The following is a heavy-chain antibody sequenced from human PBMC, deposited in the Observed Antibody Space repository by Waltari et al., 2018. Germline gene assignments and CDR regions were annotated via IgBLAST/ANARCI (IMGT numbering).Heavy chain of an antibody. Sequence: EVQLVESGGSLVQPGGSLSLSCAASGFTFGNSWMTWVRQAPGKGLEWVANIKQDGGERYYVDSVKGRFTVSRDNAKNSLYLQMNSLRVEDTAVYYCASEGIQIWLKGVDYFDYWGQGTLVTVSS. CDR2: IKQDGGER. D-gene: IGHD5-18*01. CDR1: GFTFGNSW. J-gene: IGHJ4*02. CDR3: ASEGIQIWLKGVDYFDY. V-gene: IGHV3-7*01.